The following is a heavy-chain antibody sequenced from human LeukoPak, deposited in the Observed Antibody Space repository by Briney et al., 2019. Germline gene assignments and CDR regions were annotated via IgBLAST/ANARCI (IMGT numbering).Heavy chain of an antibody. D-gene: IGHD5-12*01. CDR1: GGSISSYY. CDR3: ASSGYGLYYFDY. V-gene: IGHV4-59*01. CDR2: IYYSGST. J-gene: IGHJ4*02. Sequence: SETLSLTCTVSGGSISSYYWSWIRQPPGKGLEWIGYIYYSGSTNYNPSLKSRVTISVDTSKNQFSLKLSSVTAADTAVYYCASSGYGLYYFDYWGQGTLVTVSS.